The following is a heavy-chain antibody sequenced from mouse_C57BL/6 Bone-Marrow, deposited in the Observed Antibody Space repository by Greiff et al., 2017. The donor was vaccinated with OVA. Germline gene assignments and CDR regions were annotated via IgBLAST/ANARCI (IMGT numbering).Heavy chain of an antibody. CDR2: IYPGNGVT. Sequence: EVQLQQSGTVLVRPGASVKMSCKTSGYTFTSYWMHWVKQRPGQGLEWIGAIYPGNGVTSYNQKFKGKAKLTADTSASTAYMELSSLTSEDSAVYYCTSEGDYYYRNNGDWGPGTLVTAS. CDR1: GYTFTSYW. CDR3: TSEGDYYYRNNGD. J-gene: IGHJ3*01. D-gene: IGHD1-1*01. V-gene: IGHV1-5*01.